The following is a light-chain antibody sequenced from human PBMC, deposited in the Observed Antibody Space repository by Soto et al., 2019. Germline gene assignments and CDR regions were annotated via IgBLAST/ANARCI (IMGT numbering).Light chain of an antibody. Sequence: AIQMTQSPSSLSASVGDRVTITCRAGQGIRYDVAWYQQKPGRAPKLLIYAASNLQSGVPSRFNGSGSGSDFTLIISSLQPEDFVTYYCLQDYGYPRTFGQGTKVEI. V-gene: IGKV1-6*01. CDR3: LQDYGYPRT. J-gene: IGKJ1*01. CDR1: QGIRYD. CDR2: AAS.